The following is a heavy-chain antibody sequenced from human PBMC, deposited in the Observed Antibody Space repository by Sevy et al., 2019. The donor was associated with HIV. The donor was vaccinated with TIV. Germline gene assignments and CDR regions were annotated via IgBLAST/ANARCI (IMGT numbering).Heavy chain of an antibody. CDR3: ARGKSGYGYGLDY. CDR1: GFPVSSNY. V-gene: IGHV3-66*01. J-gene: IGHJ4*02. D-gene: IGHD5-18*01. CDR2: MYSDGST. Sequence: GGSLRLSCAASGFPVSSNYMSWVRQAPGKGLEWVSVMYSDGSTYHADSVNGRFTISRDNSKNTLYLQINSLRVEDTAVYYCARGKSGYGYGLDYWGQGTLVTVSS.